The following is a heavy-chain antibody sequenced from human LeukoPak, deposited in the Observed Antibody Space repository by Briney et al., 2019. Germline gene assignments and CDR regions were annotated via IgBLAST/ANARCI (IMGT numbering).Heavy chain of an antibody. CDR2: ISGSGGST. J-gene: IGHJ6*02. D-gene: IGHD6-13*01. CDR3: ARGQYSSSWYGNYYYYYGMDV. CDR1: GFTFSSYA. V-gene: IGHV3-23*01. Sequence: GGSLRLSCAASGFTFSSYAMSWVRQAPGKGLEWVSAISGSGGSTYYADSVKGRFTISRDNSKNTLYLQMNSLRAEDTAVYYCARGQYSSSWYGNYYYYYGMDVWGQGTTVTVSS.